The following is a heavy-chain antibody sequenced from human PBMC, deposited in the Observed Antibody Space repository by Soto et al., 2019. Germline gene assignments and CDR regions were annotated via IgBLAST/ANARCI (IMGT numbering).Heavy chain of an antibody. V-gene: IGHV6-1*01. Sequence: QVQLQQSGPGLVKPSQTLSLTCAISGDSVSSNNPTWNWIRQSPSRGLEWLGRTYYRSKWYNDYAVSVKNRVPINPDTSKNQFSLQLNSVTPEDTAVYYCARGAWGSMDSWGQGTLVTVSS. D-gene: IGHD7-27*01. CDR3: ARGAWGSMDS. CDR1: GDSVSSNNPT. CDR2: TYYRSKWYN. J-gene: IGHJ4*02.